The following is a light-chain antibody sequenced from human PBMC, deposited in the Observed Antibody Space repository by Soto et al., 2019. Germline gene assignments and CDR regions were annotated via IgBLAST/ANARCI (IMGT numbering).Light chain of an antibody. J-gene: IGLJ2*01. CDR2: EVT. V-gene: IGLV2-14*03. CDR3: SSYTTSSTVV. CDR1: SRDVGGYDY. Sequence: QSALTQPASVSGSPGQSITISCTGTSRDVGGYDYVSWYQQHPDKAPKLLIYEVTNRPSGVSTRFSGSKSGNTASLTISGLQVEDEAHYPCSSYTTSSTVVFGGGTQLTVL.